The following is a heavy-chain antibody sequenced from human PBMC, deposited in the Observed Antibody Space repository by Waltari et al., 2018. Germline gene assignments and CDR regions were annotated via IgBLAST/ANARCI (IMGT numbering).Heavy chain of an antibody. V-gene: IGHV3-48*04. CDR1: GFTFSSYS. Sequence: EVQLVESGGGLVQPGGSLRLSCAASGFTFSSYSMNWVRQAPGKGLEWVSYISSSSSTIYYADSVKGRFTISRDNAKNSLYLQMNSLRAEDTAVYYCARGYYDFWSGYLYYYYGMDVWGQGTTVTVSS. CDR3: ARGYYDFWSGYLYYYYGMDV. CDR2: ISSSSSTI. D-gene: IGHD3-3*01. J-gene: IGHJ6*02.